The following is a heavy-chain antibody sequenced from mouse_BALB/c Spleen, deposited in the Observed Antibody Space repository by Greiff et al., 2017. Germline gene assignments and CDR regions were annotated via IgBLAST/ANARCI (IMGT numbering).Heavy chain of an antibody. CDR3: ARDKRYEGLDY. CDR1: GFTFSSFG. V-gene: IGHV5-17*02. CDR2: ISSGSSTI. Sequence: EVKLEESGGGLVQPGGSRKLSCAASGFTFSSFGMHWVRQAPEKGLEWVAYISSGSSTIYYADTVKGRFTISRDNPKNTLFLQMTSLRSEDTAMYYCARDKRYEGLDYWGQGTTLTVSS. D-gene: IGHD2-14*01. J-gene: IGHJ2*01.